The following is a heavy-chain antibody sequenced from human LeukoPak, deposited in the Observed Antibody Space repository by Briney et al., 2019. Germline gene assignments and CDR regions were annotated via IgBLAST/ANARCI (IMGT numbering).Heavy chain of an antibody. Sequence: GGSLRLSCAAFGFTFSSYGVNWVRQAPGKGLEWVSYISSSSSTIYYADSVKGRFTISRDNAKNSLYLEMSSLRDEDTAVYYCAPDLASGSYVPWGQGTLVTVSS. CDR1: GFTFSSYG. V-gene: IGHV3-48*02. D-gene: IGHD1-26*01. CDR3: APDLASGSYVP. CDR2: ISSSSSTI. J-gene: IGHJ5*02.